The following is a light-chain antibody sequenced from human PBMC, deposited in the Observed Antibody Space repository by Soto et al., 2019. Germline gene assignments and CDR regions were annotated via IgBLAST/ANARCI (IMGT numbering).Light chain of an antibody. CDR1: SGHSSYI. V-gene: IGLV4-60*02. J-gene: IGLJ3*02. CDR2: LEGSGSY. CDR3: ETGDSTTHTV. Sequence: QLVLTQSSSASASLGSSVKLTCTLSSGHSSYIIAWHQQQPGKAPRYLMKLEGSGSYNKGSGVPDRFSGSSSGADRYLTISNLQFEDEADYYCETGDSTTHTVFGGGTKVTVL.